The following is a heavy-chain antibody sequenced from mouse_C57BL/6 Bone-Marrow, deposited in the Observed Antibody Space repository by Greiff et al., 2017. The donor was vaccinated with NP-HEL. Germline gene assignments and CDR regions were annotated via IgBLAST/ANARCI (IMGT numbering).Heavy chain of an antibody. V-gene: IGHV1-81*01. CDR2: IYPRSGNT. Sequence: QVQLQQSGAELARPGASVKLSCKASGYTFASYGISWVKQRTGQGLEWIGEIYPRSGNTYYNEKFKGKATLTADKSSSTAYMELRSLTSEDSAVYFCARKVCYEAMDYWGQGTSVTVSS. J-gene: IGHJ4*01. D-gene: IGHD2-4*01. CDR1: GYTFASYG. CDR3: ARKVCYEAMDY.